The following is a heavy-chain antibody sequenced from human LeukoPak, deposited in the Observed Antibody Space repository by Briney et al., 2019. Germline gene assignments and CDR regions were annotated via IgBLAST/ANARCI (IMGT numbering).Heavy chain of an antibody. D-gene: IGHD6-6*01. CDR3: ATPYSSSSGFDC. CDR1: GYTLTELS. Sequence: ASVKVSCKVSGYTLTELSMHWVRQAPGKGLEWMGGFDPEDGEAIYAQKFQGRVNMTEDTSTDTAYMELSSLRSEDTVVYYCATPYSSSSGFDCWGQGTLVTVS. V-gene: IGHV1-24*01. CDR2: FDPEDGEA. J-gene: IGHJ4*02.